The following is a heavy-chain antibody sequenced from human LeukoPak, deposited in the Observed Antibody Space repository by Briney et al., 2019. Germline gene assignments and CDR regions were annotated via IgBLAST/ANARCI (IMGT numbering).Heavy chain of an antibody. D-gene: IGHD6-6*01. CDR2: ISSSSSYI. J-gene: IGHJ4*02. CDR1: GFTFSSYS. V-gene: IGHV3-21*01. CDR3: ARRLDSSMEGVY. Sequence: GGSLRLSCAASGFTFSSYSMNWVRQAPGKGLEGVSSISSSSSYIYYADSVKGRFTISRDNAKNSLYLQVNSLRAEDTAVYYCARRLDSSMEGVYWGQGTLVTVSS.